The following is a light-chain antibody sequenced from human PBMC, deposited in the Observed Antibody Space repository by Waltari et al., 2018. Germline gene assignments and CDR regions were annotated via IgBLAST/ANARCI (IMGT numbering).Light chain of an antibody. Sequence: DIQMTQSPSSLSASVGDRVTITCRASQGISSWLAWYQQKPGKAPNLLIYETSNLESGVPSRFSGSGSGTDFTLIISSLQPEDFATYYCQQYNSAPFTFGPGTKLDVK. CDR3: QQYNSAPFT. CDR1: QGISSW. CDR2: ETS. V-gene: IGKV1-5*01. J-gene: IGKJ3*01.